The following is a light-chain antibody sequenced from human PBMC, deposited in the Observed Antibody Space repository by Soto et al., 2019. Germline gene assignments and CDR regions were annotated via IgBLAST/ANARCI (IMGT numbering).Light chain of an antibody. CDR3: QQYGSSPPKT. Sequence: EIVLTQSPGTLSLSPGERATLSCRASQSVSSSYLAWYQQKPGQAPRLLIYGASSRATGIPDRFSGSGCGTDFTLTISRLEPEDFAVYYCQQYGSSPPKTFGQGTKVEIK. CDR2: GAS. J-gene: IGKJ1*01. CDR1: QSVSSSY. V-gene: IGKV3-20*01.